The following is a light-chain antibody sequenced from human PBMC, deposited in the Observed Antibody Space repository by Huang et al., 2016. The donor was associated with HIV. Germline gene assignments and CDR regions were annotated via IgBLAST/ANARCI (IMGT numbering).Light chain of an antibody. CDR3: QQRSNWPLT. CDR1: QSVRNY. Sequence: EIVLTQSPATLSLSPGERATLSCRASQSVRNYLAWYQQKPGQAPRLLLYDTAIRATCVPGRSSGSGSGTDFTLTISGLEPEDFAVYYCQQRSNWPLTFGGGTKVEIK. J-gene: IGKJ4*01. CDR2: DTA. V-gene: IGKV3-11*01.